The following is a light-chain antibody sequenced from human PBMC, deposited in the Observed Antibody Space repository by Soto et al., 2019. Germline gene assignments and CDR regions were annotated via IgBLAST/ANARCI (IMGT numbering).Light chain of an antibody. CDR2: GAS. CDR3: QLYGSSPT. V-gene: IGKV3-20*01. Sequence: EIVLTQSPGTLSLSPGERATLSCRASQSVSSSYLAWYQQKPGQAPRLLIYGASSRATGIPDRFSGSGSVTDFTLTISRLEPEDFAVYYCQLYGSSPTFGGGTKVEIK. J-gene: IGKJ4*01. CDR1: QSVSSSY.